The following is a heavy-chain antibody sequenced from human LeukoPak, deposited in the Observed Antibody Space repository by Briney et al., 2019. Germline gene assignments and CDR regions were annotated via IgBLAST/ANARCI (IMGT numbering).Heavy chain of an antibody. J-gene: IGHJ3*02. V-gene: IGHV4-39*01. CDR3: ARVRYFPPTSRRDAFDI. CDR1: GGSISSSSYY. D-gene: IGHD1-14*01. CDR2: ISYSGST. Sequence: PSETLSLTCTVSGGSISSSSYYWGWIRQPPGKGLEWIGSISYSGSTYYNPSPKSRVTISVDTSRNQFSLKLSSVTAADTAVYYCARVRYFPPTSRRDAFDIWGQGTMVTVSS.